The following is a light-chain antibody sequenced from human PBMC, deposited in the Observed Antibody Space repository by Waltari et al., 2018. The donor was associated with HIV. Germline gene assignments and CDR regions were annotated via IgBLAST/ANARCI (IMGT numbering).Light chain of an antibody. Sequence: QSALTQPASVSGSPGQSITISCTGSSSDVGVYNYVSCYHQYPGNVPKVVIDDVTERPSGVSNRFSGSKSGNTASLTISGLQSEDEALYFCCSFAGSNSWIFGGGTRLTVL. V-gene: IGLV2-23*02. J-gene: IGLJ2*01. CDR1: SSDVGVYNY. CDR2: DVT. CDR3: CSFAGSNSWI.